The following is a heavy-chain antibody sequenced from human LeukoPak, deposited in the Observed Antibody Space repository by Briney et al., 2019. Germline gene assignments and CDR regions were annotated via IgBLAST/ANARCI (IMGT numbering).Heavy chain of an antibody. D-gene: IGHD3-10*01. Sequence: GGSLRLSCAASGFRFSNYAMSWVRQAPGKGLEWVSGIGGSGSSTYYADSVKGRFTISRDNSKNTLYLQMNSLRAEDTAVYYCAKLWLGELGAVYFDYWGRGTLVTVSS. CDR3: AKLWLGELGAVYFDY. V-gene: IGHV3-23*01. CDR2: IGGSGSST. CDR1: GFRFSNYA. J-gene: IGHJ4*02.